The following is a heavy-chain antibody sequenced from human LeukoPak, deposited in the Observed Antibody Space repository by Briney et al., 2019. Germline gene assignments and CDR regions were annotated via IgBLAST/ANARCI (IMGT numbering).Heavy chain of an antibody. CDR2: ISLRGRT. V-gene: IGHV4-4*02. CDR3: ASGGSRIAAPFLFDY. D-gene: IGHD6-13*01. J-gene: IGHJ4*02. Sequence: SETLSLTCGVSGGSITTTNFWSWVRRPPGGGLEWIGEISLRGRTQYNPSLKSRVNISIDESKNHLYLSLASVTAADTAVYYCASGGSRIAAPFLFDYWGQGTLVTVSS. CDR1: GGSITTTNF.